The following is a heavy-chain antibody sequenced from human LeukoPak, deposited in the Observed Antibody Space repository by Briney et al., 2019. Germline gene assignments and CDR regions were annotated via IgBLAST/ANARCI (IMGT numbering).Heavy chain of an antibody. Sequence: SETLSFTCAVYGGSFSGYYWSWIRQPPGKGLEWIGEINHSGSTNYNPSLKSRVTISVGTSKNQFSLKLSSVTAADTAVYYCARGRDGYSYGRYYMDVWGKGTTVTISS. J-gene: IGHJ6*03. V-gene: IGHV4-34*01. CDR3: ARGRDGYSYGRYYMDV. CDR2: INHSGST. CDR1: GGSFSGYY. D-gene: IGHD5-18*01.